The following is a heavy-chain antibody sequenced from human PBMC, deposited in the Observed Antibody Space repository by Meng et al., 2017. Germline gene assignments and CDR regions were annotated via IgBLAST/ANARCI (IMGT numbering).Heavy chain of an antibody. J-gene: IGHJ6*02. CDR1: EYTFTSYY. D-gene: IGHD3-22*01. V-gene: IGHV1-46*01. CDR2: INPSGGST. CDR3: AKRYDSSPYYYGMDV. Sequence: ASVKVSCMASEYTFTSYYMHWVRQAPGQGLEWMGIINPSGGSTSYAQKFQGRVTMTRDTSTSTVYMELSSLRSEDTAVYYCAKRYDSSPYYYGMDVWGQGTTVTVSS.